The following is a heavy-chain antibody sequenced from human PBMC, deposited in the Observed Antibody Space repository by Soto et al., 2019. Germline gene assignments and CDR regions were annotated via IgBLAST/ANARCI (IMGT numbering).Heavy chain of an antibody. J-gene: IGHJ5*02. V-gene: IGHV1-69*13. Sequence: ASVKVSCKASGGTFSSYAISWVRQAPGQGLEWMGGIIPIFGTANYAQKFQGRVTITADESTSTAYMELSSLRSEDTAVYYCARANPYTIFGVVRDLPTKCWSDPWGQGTLVTVS. CDR1: GGTFSSYA. D-gene: IGHD3-3*01. CDR3: ARANPYTIFGVVRDLPTKCWSDP. CDR2: IIPIFGTA.